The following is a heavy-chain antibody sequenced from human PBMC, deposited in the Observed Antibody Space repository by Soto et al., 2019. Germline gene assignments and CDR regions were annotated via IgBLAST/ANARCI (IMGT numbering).Heavy chain of an antibody. Sequence: GGSLRLSCAASGFTFSSYAMHWVRQAPGKGLEWVAVISYDGSNKYYADSVKGRFTISRDNSKNTLYLQMNSLRAEDTAVYYCARARGGAAARLRGAFDIWGQGTMVTVSS. CDR2: ISYDGSNK. CDR1: GFTFSSYA. J-gene: IGHJ3*02. CDR3: ARARGGAAARLRGAFDI. D-gene: IGHD6-13*01. V-gene: IGHV3-30-3*01.